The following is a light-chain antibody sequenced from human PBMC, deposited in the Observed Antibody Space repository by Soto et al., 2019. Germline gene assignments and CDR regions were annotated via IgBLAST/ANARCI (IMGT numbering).Light chain of an antibody. CDR2: DAS. Sequence: PGARATLSCRASQSVSRYLAWYQQKPGQAPRLLIYDASNRATGIPARFSGSGSGTDFTLTISSLEPEDFAVYYCQQRSNWPLITFGQGTRLEIK. CDR1: QSVSRY. J-gene: IGKJ5*01. CDR3: QQRSNWPLIT. V-gene: IGKV3-11*01.